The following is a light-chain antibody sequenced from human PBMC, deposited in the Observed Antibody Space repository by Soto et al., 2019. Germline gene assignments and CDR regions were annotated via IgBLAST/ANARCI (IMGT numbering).Light chain of an antibody. J-gene: IGKJ2*01. V-gene: IGKV1-5*03. CDR1: QSISSW. Sequence: DIQMTQSPSTLSASVGDRVTITCRASQSISSWLAWYQQKPGTAPKLLIYAASTLVTGVPSRFSASRSGKEFTLNVRSLQPDDFAYYYCQQYNDSFRYTFGQGTKVDIK. CDR3: QQYNDSFRYT. CDR2: AAS.